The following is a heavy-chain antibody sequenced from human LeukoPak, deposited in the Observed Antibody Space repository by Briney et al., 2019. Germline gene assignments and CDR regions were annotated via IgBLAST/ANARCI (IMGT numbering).Heavy chain of an antibody. CDR2: ISSNGGST. Sequence: PGGSLRLSCAASGFTFSSYARHWVRQAPGKGLEYVSAISSNGGSTYYANSVKGRFTISRDNSKNTLYLQMGSLRAEDMAVYYCARGLTVGARPFDYWGQGTLVTVSS. V-gene: IGHV3-64*01. D-gene: IGHD1-26*01. CDR3: ARGLTVGARPFDY. CDR1: GFTFSSYA. J-gene: IGHJ4*02.